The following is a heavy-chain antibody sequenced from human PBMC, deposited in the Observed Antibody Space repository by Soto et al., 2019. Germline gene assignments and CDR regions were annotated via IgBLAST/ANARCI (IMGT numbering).Heavy chain of an antibody. CDR2: ISSSSSFI. CDR3: ARDLGIATATLTLDY. CDR1: GFTFMTFG. V-gene: IGHV3-48*01. Sequence: GGSLRLSCAASGFTFMTFGMNWVRLTPWKGLEWISYISSSSSFIFYADSVVGRFTISRNNAFNSLYLQMNSLRAEDTAVYYCARDLGIATATLTLDYWGPGTVVTVAS. J-gene: IGHJ4*02. D-gene: IGHD6-13*01.